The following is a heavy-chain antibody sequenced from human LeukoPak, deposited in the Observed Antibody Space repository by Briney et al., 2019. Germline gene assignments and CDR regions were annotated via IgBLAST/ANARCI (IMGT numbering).Heavy chain of an antibody. CDR2: ISAYNGHT. CDR1: GYTFTSYG. CDR3: ARLKGDGYTYYYYYGMDV. V-gene: IGHV1-18*01. J-gene: IGHJ6*02. Sequence: ASVKVSCKASGYTFTSYGISWVRQAPGQGVEWMGWISAYNGHTNYAQKLQGRVTMTTDTSTSTAYMELRSLRSDDTAVYYCARLKGDGYTYYYYYGMDVWGQGTTVTVSS. D-gene: IGHD5-24*01.